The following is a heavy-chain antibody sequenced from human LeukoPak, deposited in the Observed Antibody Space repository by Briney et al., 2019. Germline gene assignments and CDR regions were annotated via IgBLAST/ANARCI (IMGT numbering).Heavy chain of an antibody. D-gene: IGHD3-10*01. CDR3: ARSGSGTILTGAFDI. CDR2: ISYDGSNK. CDR1: GFTFSSYA. Sequence: GGSLRLSCAASGFTFSSYAMHWVRQAPGKGLEWVAVISYDGSNKYYADSVKGRFTISRDNAKNSLYLQMNSLRAEDTAVYYCARSGSGTILTGAFDIWGQGTMVTVSS. V-gene: IGHV3-30-3*01. J-gene: IGHJ3*02.